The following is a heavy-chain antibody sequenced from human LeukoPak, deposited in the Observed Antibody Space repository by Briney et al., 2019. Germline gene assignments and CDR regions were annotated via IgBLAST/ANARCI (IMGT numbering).Heavy chain of an antibody. Sequence: PGGSLRLSCAASGFTFSSYAMSWVRQAPGKGLEWVSAISGSGGSTYYADSVKGRFTISRDNSKNTLYLQMNSLRAEDTAVYYCAKDPWAGIQLRFFCDYWGQGTLVTVSS. CDR2: ISGSGGST. CDR1: GFTFSSYA. V-gene: IGHV3-23*01. CDR3: AKDPWAGIQLRFFCDY. D-gene: IGHD5-18*01. J-gene: IGHJ4*02.